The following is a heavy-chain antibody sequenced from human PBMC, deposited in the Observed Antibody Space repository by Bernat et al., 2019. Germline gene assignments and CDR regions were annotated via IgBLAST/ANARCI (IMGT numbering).Heavy chain of an antibody. CDR2: ISSDGSTT. CDR3: AREGSGTPYNWFDP. J-gene: IGHJ5*02. CDR1: GFTFSNYW. V-gene: IGHV3-74*01. D-gene: IGHD1-1*01. Sequence: EVQLVESGGGFVQPGGSLRLSCAASGFTFSNYWMHWVRQAPGKGLVWVSRISSDGSTTSYADSVKGRFTITRDNAKNTLFLQMNSLGAEDAAVYCCAREGSGTPYNWFDPWGQGTLVTVSS.